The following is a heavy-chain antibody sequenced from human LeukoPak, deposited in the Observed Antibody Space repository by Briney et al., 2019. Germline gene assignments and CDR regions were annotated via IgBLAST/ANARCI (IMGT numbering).Heavy chain of an antibody. CDR1: GYSFTSYW. D-gene: IGHD3-3*01. CDR3: ARLGTYYDCWSGYSPVCY. J-gene: IGHJ4*02. Sequence: GEPLQISCKGSGYSFTSYWIGWVRQMPGKGLEWMGIIYPGDSDTRYSPSFQGQVTISADKSISTAYLQWSSLKVSDTAMYYCARLGTYYDCWSGYSPVCYWGQGTLVTVSS. CDR2: IYPGDSDT. V-gene: IGHV5-51*01.